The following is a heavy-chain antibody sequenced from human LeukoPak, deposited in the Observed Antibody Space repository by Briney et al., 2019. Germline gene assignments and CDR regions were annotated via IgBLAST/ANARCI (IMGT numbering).Heavy chain of an antibody. CDR1: EFSVGSNY. CDR3: ATSGYSSSWYFG. D-gene: IGHD6-13*01. J-gene: IGHJ4*02. V-gene: IGHV3-66*01. CDR2: IYSGGST. Sequence: GGSLRLSCAASEFSVGSNYMTWVRQAPGKGLEWVSLIYSGGSTYYADSVKGRFTISRDNSKNTLYLQMNSLRAEDTAVYYCATSGYSSSWYFGWGQGTLVTVSS.